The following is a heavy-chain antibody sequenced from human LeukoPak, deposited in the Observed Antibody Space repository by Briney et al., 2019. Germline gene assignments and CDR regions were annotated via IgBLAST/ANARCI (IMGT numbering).Heavy chain of an antibody. CDR2: ISGSGGST. Sequence: PGGSLRLSCAASGFTFSSYAMSWVRQAPGKGLEWVSAISGSGGSTYYADSVKGRFTISRDNAKSSLYLQVNSLRAEDTAVCYCARGLPWFGELLLTALDYWGQGTLVTVSS. CDR1: GFTFSSYA. V-gene: IGHV3-23*01. CDR3: ARGLPWFGELLLTALDY. J-gene: IGHJ4*02. D-gene: IGHD3-10*01.